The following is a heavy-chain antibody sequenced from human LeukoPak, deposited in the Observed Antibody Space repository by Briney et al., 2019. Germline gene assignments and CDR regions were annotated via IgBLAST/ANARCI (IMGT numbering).Heavy chain of an antibody. J-gene: IGHJ6*04. Sequence: GGSLRLSCAASGFTFSYYGFHWVRQASGKGLEWVAFIRYDGNDKFYAKSVKGRFTISRDNAKNSLYLQMNSLRAEDTAVYYCAELGITMIGGVWGKGTTVTISS. V-gene: IGHV3-30*02. CDR2: IRYDGNDK. CDR3: AELGITMIGGV. D-gene: IGHD3-10*02. CDR1: GFTFSYYG.